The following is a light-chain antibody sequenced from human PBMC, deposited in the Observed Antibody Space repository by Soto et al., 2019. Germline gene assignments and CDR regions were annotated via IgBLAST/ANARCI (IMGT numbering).Light chain of an antibody. CDR2: AAS. CDR1: QSISNH. Sequence: DIQMTQSPSSLSASVEDRVIITCRASQSISNHLNWYQQKPGKAPKLLIFAASSLQSGVPSRFSGSRSGTDFTLTISRLEPEDFAVYYCQQYGSSPPTFGQGTKVDIK. V-gene: IGKV1-39*01. J-gene: IGKJ1*01. CDR3: QQYGSSPPT.